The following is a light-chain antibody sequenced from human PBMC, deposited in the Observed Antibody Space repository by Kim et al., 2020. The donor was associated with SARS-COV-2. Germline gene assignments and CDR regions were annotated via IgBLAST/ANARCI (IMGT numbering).Light chain of an antibody. V-gene: IGKV3-20*01. CDR1: QSVGSSY. CDR3: QQYGSSPRT. CDR2: GAS. J-gene: IGKJ1*01. Sequence: PGERATLSCRASQSVGSSYLAWYQQKFGQAPRLLIYGASSRATGIPDRFSGSGSGTEFTLTISRLEPEDFAVYYCQQYGSSPRTFGQGTKVDIK.